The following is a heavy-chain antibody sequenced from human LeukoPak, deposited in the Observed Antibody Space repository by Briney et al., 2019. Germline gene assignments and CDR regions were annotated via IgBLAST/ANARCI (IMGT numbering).Heavy chain of an antibody. J-gene: IGHJ6*04. D-gene: IGHD1-26*01. V-gene: IGHV1-69*01. CDR1: GGTFSSYA. CDR3: AREGIWWGATRLEDV. CDR2: IIPIFGTA. Sequence: SVKVSCKASGGTFSSYAISWVRQAPGQGLEWMGGIIPIFGTANYAQKFQGRVTITADESTSTAYMELSSLRSEDTAVYYCAREGIWWGATRLEDVWGKGTTVTVSS.